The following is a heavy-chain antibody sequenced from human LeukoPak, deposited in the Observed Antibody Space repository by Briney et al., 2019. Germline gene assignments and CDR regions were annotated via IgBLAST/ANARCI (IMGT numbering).Heavy chain of an antibody. J-gene: IGHJ4*01. CDR2: IWYDGSNK. Sequence: GGSLRLSCAASGFTFSSYGMHWVRQAPGKGLEWVAVIWYDGSNKYYADSVKGRFTISRDSSKNTLYLQMNSLRAEDTAVYYCARGAVGADYFDYWGQGTLVTVSS. CDR1: GFTFSSYG. CDR3: ARGAVGADYFDY. D-gene: IGHD1-26*01. V-gene: IGHV3-33*01.